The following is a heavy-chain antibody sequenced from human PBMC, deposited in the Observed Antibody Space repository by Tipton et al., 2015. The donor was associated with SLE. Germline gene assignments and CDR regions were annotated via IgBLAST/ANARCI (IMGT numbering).Heavy chain of an antibody. CDR1: GGSISSYY. J-gene: IGHJ6*02. Sequence: LRLSCTVPGGSISSYYWSWIRQPPGKGLEWIGEINHSGSTNYNPSLKSRVTISVDTSKNQFSLKLSSVTAADTAVYYCARDRVDVVTINRNFHYGVDVWGQGTTVTVSS. D-gene: IGHD5-12*01. CDR3: ARDRVDVVTINRNFHYGVDV. CDR2: INHSGST. V-gene: IGHV4-34*01.